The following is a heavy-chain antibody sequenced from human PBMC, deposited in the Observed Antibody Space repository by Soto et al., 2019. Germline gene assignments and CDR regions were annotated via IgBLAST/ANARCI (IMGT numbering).Heavy chain of an antibody. D-gene: IGHD3-9*01. CDR1: AGSFSGYY. Sequence: QVQIQQWGAGPLRPLETLSLTCGVSAGSFSGYYWAWIRQPPGKGLEWIGEINDRGSINYNPSLKSRVRISPDTSKNHYSLNLRSVSAADTAVYYCARESHDILTGPPWVWYFDLWGRGTLVTVSS. J-gene: IGHJ2*01. CDR2: INDRGSI. CDR3: ARESHDILTGPPWVWYFDL. V-gene: IGHV4-34*02.